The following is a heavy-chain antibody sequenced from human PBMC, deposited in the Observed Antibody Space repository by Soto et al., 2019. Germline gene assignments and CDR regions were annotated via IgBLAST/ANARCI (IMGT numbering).Heavy chain of an antibody. V-gene: IGHV1-69*01. Sequence: QVQLVQSGAEVKKPGSSVKVSCKASGGTFSSYAISWVRQAPGQGLEWMGGIIPIFGTANYAQKFQGRVTITADESTSTAYMELSSLRSEDTAVYYCASALHDIVVVVAATPLYYCDYWGQGTLVTVSS. CDR3: ASALHDIVVVVAATPLYYCDY. CDR2: IIPIFGTA. CDR1: GGTFSSYA. D-gene: IGHD2-15*01. J-gene: IGHJ4*02.